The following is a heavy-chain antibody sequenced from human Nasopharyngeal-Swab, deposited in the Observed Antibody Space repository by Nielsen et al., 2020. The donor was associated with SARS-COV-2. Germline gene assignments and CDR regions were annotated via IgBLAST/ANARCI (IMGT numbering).Heavy chain of an antibody. CDR2: IYYSVST. CDR1: GCSISSSSYY. V-gene: IGHV4-39*01. D-gene: IGHD5-24*01. CDR3: ARMATAHPSFDS. J-gene: IGHJ4*02. Sequence: SETLSLICTVPGCSISSSSYYWGWIRQPKGKGLEWIGSIYYSVSTYYNQSLNSRVTISVDSSKNQFSLKLSSVTAADTAVYYCARMATAHPSFDSWGQGTLVTVAS.